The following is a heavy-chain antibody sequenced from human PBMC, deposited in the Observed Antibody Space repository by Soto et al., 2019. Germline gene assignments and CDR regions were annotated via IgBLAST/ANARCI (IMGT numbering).Heavy chain of an antibody. CDR3: ARAGGYSYGRLWGYYYYGMDV. CDR2: IYYSGST. CDR1: GDSISTSGYY. J-gene: IGHJ6*02. D-gene: IGHD5-18*01. V-gene: IGHV4-31*03. Sequence: PSETLSLTCTVSGDSISTSGYYCGWIRQHPGKGLEWIGYIYYSGSTYYNPSLKSRVTISVDTSKNQFSLKLSSVTAADTAVYYCARAGGYSYGRLWGYYYYGMDVWGQGTTVTVSS.